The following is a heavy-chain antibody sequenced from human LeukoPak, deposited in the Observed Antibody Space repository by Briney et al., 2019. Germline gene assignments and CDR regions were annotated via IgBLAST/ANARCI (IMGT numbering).Heavy chain of an antibody. D-gene: IGHD3-10*01. V-gene: IGHV4-59*12. J-gene: IGHJ4*02. CDR2: IYYSGST. CDR1: GGSISSYY. CDR3: ARGKITMVRGVIENFDY. Sequence: SETLSLTCTVSGGSISSYYWSWIRQPPGKGLEWIGYIYYSGSTNYNPSLKSRVTISVDTSKNQFSLKLSSVTAADTAVYYCARGKITMVRGVIENFDYWGQGTLVTVSS.